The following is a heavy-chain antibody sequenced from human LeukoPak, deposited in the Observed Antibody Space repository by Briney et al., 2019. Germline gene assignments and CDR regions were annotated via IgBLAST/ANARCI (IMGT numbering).Heavy chain of an antibody. D-gene: IGHD2-2*01. CDR1: GGSISSGSYY. Sequence: SETLSLTCTVSGGSISSGSYYWSRIRQPGGKGLEWIGRIYTSGSTNYNPSLKSRVTISVDTSKNQFSLKLSSVTAADTAVYYCARDVGYCSSTSCQKYYYYMDVWGKGTTVTISS. V-gene: IGHV4-61*02. J-gene: IGHJ6*03. CDR2: IYTSGST. CDR3: ARDVGYCSSTSCQKYYYYMDV.